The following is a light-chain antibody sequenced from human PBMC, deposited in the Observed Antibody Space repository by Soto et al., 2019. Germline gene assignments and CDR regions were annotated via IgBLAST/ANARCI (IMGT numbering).Light chain of an antibody. CDR2: GAS. Sequence: EIVMTQSPATLSVSPGERATLSCRASQSVSSNLAWYQQKPGQAPRLLIYGASTRATGIPARFSGSGSGTEFTLTISRLQSEEFAVEYCQQYNNWPPWTFGQGTKVDIK. J-gene: IGKJ1*01. V-gene: IGKV3-15*01. CDR3: QQYNNWPPWT. CDR1: QSVSSN.